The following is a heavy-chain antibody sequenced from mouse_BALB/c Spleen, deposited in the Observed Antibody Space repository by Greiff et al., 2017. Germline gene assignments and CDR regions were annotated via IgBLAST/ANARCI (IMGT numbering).Heavy chain of an antibody. CDR2: INPSTGYT. J-gene: IGHJ3*01. D-gene: IGHD1-1*01. V-gene: IGHV1-7*01. CDR3: AAITTVVATRAY. Sequence: QVQLQQSGAELAKPGASVKMSCKASGYTFTSYWMHWVKQRPGQGLEWIGYINPSTGYTEYNQKFKDKATLTADKSSSTAYMQLSSLTSEDSAVYYCAAITTVVATRAYWGQGTLVTVSA. CDR1: GYTFTSYW.